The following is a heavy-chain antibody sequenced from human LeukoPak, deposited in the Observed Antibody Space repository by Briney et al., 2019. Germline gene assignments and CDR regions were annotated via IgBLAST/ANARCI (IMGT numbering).Heavy chain of an antibody. CDR1: GGSISSSSYY. V-gene: IGHV4-39*01. CDR2: IYYSGST. D-gene: IGHD5-18*01. CDR3: ARIPGYSYGYLVGSFDY. Sequence: SETLSLTCTVSGGSISSSSYYWGWIRQPPGKGLEWIGSIYYSGSTYYNPSLKSRVTISVDTSKNQFSLKLSSVTAADTAVYYCARIPGYSYGYLVGSFDYWGQGTLVTVSS. J-gene: IGHJ4*02.